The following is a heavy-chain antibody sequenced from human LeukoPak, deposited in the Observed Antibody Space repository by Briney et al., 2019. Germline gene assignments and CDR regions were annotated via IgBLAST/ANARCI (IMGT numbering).Heavy chain of an antibody. Sequence: GASVKVSCKASGGTFSSYAISCVRQAPGRGLGWMGGIIPIFCTANYAQKPQRSVPISTAESTSTAYMELSSLLSEPPPVFHCARAQGVKWIFGYWGQGTLVPVSS. CDR1: GGTFSSYA. J-gene: IGHJ4*02. CDR3: ARAQGVKWIFGY. V-gene: IGHV1-69*05. CDR2: IIPIFCTA. D-gene: IGHD3-10*01.